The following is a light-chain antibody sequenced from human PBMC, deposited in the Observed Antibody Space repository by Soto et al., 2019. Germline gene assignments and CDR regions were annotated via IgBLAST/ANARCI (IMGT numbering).Light chain of an antibody. V-gene: IGKV1-33*01. CDR2: DAS. Sequence: DIQMTQSPSALSASVGDRVTISCQASQDISNYLKWYQQKPGKATKLLIYDASNLETGVPSRFSGSGSGTDFTFTISSLQPEDIATYYCHQYDNLPSFGPGTKVDIK. CDR3: HQYDNLPS. CDR1: QDISNY. J-gene: IGKJ3*01.